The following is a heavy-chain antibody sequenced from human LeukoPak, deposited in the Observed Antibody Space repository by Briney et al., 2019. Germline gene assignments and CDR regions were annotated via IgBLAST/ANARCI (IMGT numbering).Heavy chain of an antibody. CDR2: IGIAGNT. J-gene: IGHJ3*02. CDR3: AREGSLSSSDAFDI. CDR1: GFTFSNYE. Sequence: GGSLRLSCAASGFTFSNYEMHWVRLGLGKGVGWVSAIGIAGNTFYAGSVKGRFTISRENAKNSFHLQMNSLGAGDTAVYYCAREGSLSSSDAFDIWGQGTMVTVSS. V-gene: IGHV3-13*01. D-gene: IGHD6-6*01.